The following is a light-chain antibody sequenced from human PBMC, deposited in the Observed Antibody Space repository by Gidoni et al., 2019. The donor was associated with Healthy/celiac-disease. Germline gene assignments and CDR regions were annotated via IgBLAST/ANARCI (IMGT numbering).Light chain of an antibody. CDR2: AAS. CDR3: QQSYSTPL. Sequence: DIQMTQSPSSLSASVGDRVTITCRASQSISSYLNWYQQKPRKAPKLLIYAASSLQSGVPSRFSGSGSGTDFTLTISSLQPEDFATYYCQQSYSTPLFGQXTKVEIK. V-gene: IGKV1-39*01. CDR1: QSISSY. J-gene: IGKJ1*01.